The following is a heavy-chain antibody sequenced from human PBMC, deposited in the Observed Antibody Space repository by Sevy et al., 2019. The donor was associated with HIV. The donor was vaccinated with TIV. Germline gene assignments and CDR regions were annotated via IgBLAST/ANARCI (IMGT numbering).Heavy chain of an antibody. Sequence: ASVKVSCKVSGYTLTGLSMHWVRQAPGKGLEWMGSFDPEDGETIYAQRLQGRLTMTEDTSADTAYMELNGLRSDDTAIYYCATTTDYYESSGCPFDFWGQGTLVTVSS. J-gene: IGHJ4*02. CDR3: ATTTDYYESSGCPFDF. D-gene: IGHD3-22*01. CDR2: FDPEDGET. CDR1: GYTLTGLS. V-gene: IGHV1-24*01.